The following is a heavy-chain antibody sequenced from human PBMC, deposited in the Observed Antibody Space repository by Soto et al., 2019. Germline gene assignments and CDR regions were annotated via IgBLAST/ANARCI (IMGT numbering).Heavy chain of an antibody. CDR1: GGSVSCGGYF. Sequence: SETLSLTCTVSGGSVSCGGYFWNWIRQHPGKGLEWIGYIDYSGNTYYNPSLKSRLTISVDTSKNQFSLRLSSVTAADTAVYYCARGGIQLWSNSDYFDYWGLGTLVTVSS. CDR2: IDYSGNT. D-gene: IGHD5-18*01. V-gene: IGHV4-31*03. J-gene: IGHJ4*02. CDR3: ARGGIQLWSNSDYFDY.